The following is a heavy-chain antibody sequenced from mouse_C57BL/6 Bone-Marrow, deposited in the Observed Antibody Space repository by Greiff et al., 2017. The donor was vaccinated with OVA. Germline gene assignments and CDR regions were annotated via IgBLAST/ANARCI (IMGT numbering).Heavy chain of an antibody. J-gene: IGHJ2*01. CDR1: GYSFTDYN. D-gene: IGHD3-1*01. Sequence: EVQLQQSGPALVKPGASVKISCKASGYSFTDYNMNWVKQSNGKRLEWIGVINPNYGTPSYTQKFKGKATLTGDQSSSTASLQLNSLTSEDSAVYYRARLGSYYFDYWGQGTTLTVAS. V-gene: IGHV1-39*01. CDR3: ARLGSYYFDY. CDR2: INPNYGTP.